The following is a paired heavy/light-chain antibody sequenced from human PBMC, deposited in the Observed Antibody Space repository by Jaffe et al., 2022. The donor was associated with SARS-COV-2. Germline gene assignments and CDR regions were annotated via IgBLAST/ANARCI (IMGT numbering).Light chain of an antibody. CDR3: QQSYA. Sequence: DIQMTQSPSSLSASVGDRVTITCRASQSISSYLNWYQQKPGKAPKLLIYAASSLQSGVPSRFSGSGSGTDFTLTISSLQPEDFATYYCQQSYAFGQGTKLEIK. CDR2: AAS. V-gene: IGKV1-39*01. J-gene: IGKJ2*01. CDR1: QSISSY.
Heavy chain of an antibody. Sequence: QVQLQESGPGLVKPSQTLSLTCTVSGGSISSGDYYWSWIRQPPGKGLEWIGYIYYSGSTYYNPSLKSRVTISVDTSKNQFSLKLSSVTAADTAVYYCARMTTVVTRINYWGQGTLVTVSS. CDR1: GGSISSGDYY. J-gene: IGHJ4*02. V-gene: IGHV4-30-4*01. CDR2: IYYSGST. CDR3: ARMTTVVTRINY. D-gene: IGHD4-17*01.